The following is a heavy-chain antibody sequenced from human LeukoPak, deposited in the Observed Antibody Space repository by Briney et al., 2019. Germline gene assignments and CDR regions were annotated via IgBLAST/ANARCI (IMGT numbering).Heavy chain of an antibody. D-gene: IGHD3-22*01. CDR3: ARGGDYYDSSGYRWRPAEIDY. CDR2: INRDGSTT. V-gene: IGHV3-74*03. J-gene: IGHJ4*02. Sequence: GGSLRLSCAASGFTFRSYWMHWVRQAPGKGLVWVSRINRDGSTTTYADSVKGRFTFSRDNAKNTLNLQMNSLRAEDTAVYYCARGGDYYDSSGYRWRPAEIDYWGQGTLVTVSS. CDR1: GFTFRSYW.